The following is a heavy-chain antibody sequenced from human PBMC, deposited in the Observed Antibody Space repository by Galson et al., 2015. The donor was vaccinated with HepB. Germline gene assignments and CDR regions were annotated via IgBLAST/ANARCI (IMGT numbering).Heavy chain of an antibody. CDR3: ARAGSRGYYDSSGGYFDY. Sequence: LSLTCTVSGGSISSYYWRWIRQPPGKGLEWIGYIYYSGSTNYNPSLKSRVTISVDTSKNQFSLKLSSVTAADTAVYYCARAGSRGYYDSSGGYFDYWGQGILVTVSS. CDR1: GGSISSYY. D-gene: IGHD3-22*01. J-gene: IGHJ4*02. CDR2: IYYSGST. V-gene: IGHV4-59*01.